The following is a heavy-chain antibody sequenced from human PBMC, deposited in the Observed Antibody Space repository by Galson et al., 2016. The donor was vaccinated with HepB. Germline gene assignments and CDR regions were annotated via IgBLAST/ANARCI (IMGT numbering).Heavy chain of an antibody. V-gene: IGHV3-11*01. CDR3: VHGDYPY. CDR1: GFTSSDYY. Sequence: SLRLSCAASGFTSSDYYMSWIRQAPGKGLELVSHIGSSGSIYYTDSVKGRFTISRDNAKNSPYLQMNSLRAEDTAVYYCVHGDYPYWGQGTLVTVSS. D-gene: IGHD4-17*01. CDR2: IGSSGSI. J-gene: IGHJ4*02.